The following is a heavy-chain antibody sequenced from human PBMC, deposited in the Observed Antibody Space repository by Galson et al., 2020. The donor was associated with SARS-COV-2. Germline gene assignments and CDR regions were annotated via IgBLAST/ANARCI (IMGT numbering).Heavy chain of an antibody. V-gene: IGHV3-30*03. D-gene: IGHD6-19*01. Sequence: GESLKISCAASGFTVSSNYMSWVRQAPGKGLEWVAVISYDGSNKYYADSVKGRFTISRDNSKNTLYLQMNSLRAEDTAVYYCARELSGWPFDYWGQGTLVTVSS. J-gene: IGHJ4*02. CDR3: ARELSGWPFDY. CDR2: ISYDGSNK. CDR1: GFTVSSNY.